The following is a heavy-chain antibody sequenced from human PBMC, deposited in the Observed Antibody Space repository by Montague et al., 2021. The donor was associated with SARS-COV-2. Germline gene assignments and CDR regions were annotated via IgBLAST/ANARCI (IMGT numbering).Heavy chain of an antibody. Sequence: SETLSLTCTVSGGSISNYYWSWIRQSPGKGLEWIAYMYYSGSTKYNPSLKSRATISVDTSKNQFSLKLSSVTAADTAVYYCARGQEVYAINGDLNCWGQGTLVTVSS. CDR1: GGSISNYY. CDR2: MYYSGST. J-gene: IGHJ4*02. CDR3: ARGQEVYAINGDLNC. V-gene: IGHV4-59*12. D-gene: IGHD3-10*01.